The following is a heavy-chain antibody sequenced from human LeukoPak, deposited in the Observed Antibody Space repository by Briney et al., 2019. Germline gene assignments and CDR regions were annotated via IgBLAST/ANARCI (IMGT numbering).Heavy chain of an antibody. Sequence: PSETPSLTCSVSGGSISSSNYYWGWIRQPPGKGLEWIVSVYYSGSTYYNPSLKSRVTISEDTSKNQFSLKLSSVTAADTAVYYCARHSYYFDYWGQGTLVPVSS. CDR1: GGSISSSNYY. CDR3: ARHSYYFDY. J-gene: IGHJ4*02. CDR2: VYYSGST. V-gene: IGHV4-39*01.